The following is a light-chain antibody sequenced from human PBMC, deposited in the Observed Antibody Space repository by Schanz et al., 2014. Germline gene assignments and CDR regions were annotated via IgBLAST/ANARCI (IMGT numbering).Light chain of an antibody. Sequence: QSALTQPRSVSGSPGQSVTISCTGTSSDVGGYNYVNWFQQYPGKAPKLMIYDVSKRPSGVPDRFSGSKSGTSASLAITGLQAEDEADYYCQSYDSSLSGSVFGGGTKLTVL. CDR2: DVS. J-gene: IGLJ2*01. CDR3: QSYDSSLSGSV. CDR1: SSDVGGYNY. V-gene: IGLV2-11*01.